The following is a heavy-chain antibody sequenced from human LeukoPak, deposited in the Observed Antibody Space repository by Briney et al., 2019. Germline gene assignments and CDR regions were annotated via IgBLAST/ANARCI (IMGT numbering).Heavy chain of an antibody. CDR1: GGSISNGYW. J-gene: IGHJ5*02. CDR2: IYYSGST. Sequence: SGTLSLTCAVSGGSISNGYWWSWVRQPPGKGLEWIGYIYYSGSTYYNPSLKSRVTISVDTSKNQFSLKLSSVTAADTAVYYCARDRGSSGFDPWGQGTLVTVSS. CDR3: ARDRGSSGFDP. D-gene: IGHD6-6*01. V-gene: IGHV4-31*11.